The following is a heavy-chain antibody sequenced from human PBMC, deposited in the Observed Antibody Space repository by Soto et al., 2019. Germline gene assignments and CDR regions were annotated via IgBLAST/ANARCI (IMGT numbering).Heavy chain of an antibody. CDR2: IDPSGGST. D-gene: IGHD2-15*01. V-gene: IGHV1-46*01. CDR3: ARVGRSLNWFDP. CDR1: GYTFSSCY. J-gene: IGHJ5*02. Sequence: ASVKVSCKASGYTFSSCYMHWVRQAPGRGLEWMGIIDPSGGSTSYAQKFQRRVTMTRDTSTSTSYMELSSLRSEDTAVYYCARVGRSLNWFDPWGQGTLVTVSS.